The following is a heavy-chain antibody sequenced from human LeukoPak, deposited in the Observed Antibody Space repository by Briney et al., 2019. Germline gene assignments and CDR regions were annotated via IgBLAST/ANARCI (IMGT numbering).Heavy chain of an antibody. CDR1: GFTLSNYW. CDR3: ARDQETSATAMVGGHFDY. V-gene: IGHV3-33*08. Sequence: PGGSLRLSCAASGFTLSNYWMSWARQAPGKGLEWVAIIWYDGSNRYYADSVKGRFTISRDNSKNTLFLQMNSLTAGDTAVYYCARDQETSATAMVGGHFDYWGPGTLVIVSS. J-gene: IGHJ4*02. CDR2: IWYDGSNR. D-gene: IGHD2-21*02.